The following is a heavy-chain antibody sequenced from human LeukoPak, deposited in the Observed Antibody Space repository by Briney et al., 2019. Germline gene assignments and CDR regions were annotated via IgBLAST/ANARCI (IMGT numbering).Heavy chain of an antibody. J-gene: IGHJ4*02. CDR3: VKEGPGYYDSSGHFAYFDY. Sequence: SGGSLRLSCSASGFTFSINSMNWVRQAPGKGLEYVSAISGNGVSTYYADSVKGRFTISRDDSKNTLYLQMTSLRAEDTAVYYCVKEGPGYYDSSGHFAYFDYWGQGTLVTVSS. D-gene: IGHD3-22*01. V-gene: IGHV3-64D*06. CDR2: ISGNGVST. CDR1: GFTFSINS.